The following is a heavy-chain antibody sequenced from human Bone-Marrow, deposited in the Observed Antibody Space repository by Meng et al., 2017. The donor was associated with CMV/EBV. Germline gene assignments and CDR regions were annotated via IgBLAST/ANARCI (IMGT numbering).Heavy chain of an antibody. Sequence: GSLRLSCAVYGGSFSGYYWSWIRQPPGKGLEWIGEINHSGSTNYNPSLKSRVTISVDTSKNQFSLKLSSVTAADTAVHYCARGVVKGVAATFRYYYGMDVWGQGTTVTVSS. J-gene: IGHJ6*02. CDR2: INHSGST. D-gene: IGHD2-15*01. CDR1: GGSFSGYY. CDR3: ARGVVKGVAATFRYYYGMDV. V-gene: IGHV4-34*01.